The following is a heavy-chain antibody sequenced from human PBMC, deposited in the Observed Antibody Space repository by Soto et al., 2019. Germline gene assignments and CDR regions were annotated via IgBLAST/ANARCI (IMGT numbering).Heavy chain of an antibody. J-gene: IGHJ5*02. Sequence: QSGGSLRLSCAASGFTFNSYAMSWVRQAPGKGLEWVSTIIGSGGSTYYADSVKGRFSVSRDNSKNTLYQQMNSLRAEDTAVYYCAKAKNYVFWFDPWGQGTLVTVSS. CDR1: GFTFNSYA. CDR2: IIGSGGST. CDR3: AKAKNYVFWFDP. D-gene: IGHD1-7*01. V-gene: IGHV3-23*01.